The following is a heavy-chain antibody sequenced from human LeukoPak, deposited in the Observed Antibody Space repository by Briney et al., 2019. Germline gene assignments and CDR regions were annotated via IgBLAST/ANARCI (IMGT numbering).Heavy chain of an antibody. CDR3: ATGRGMVRGVIGYFDY. D-gene: IGHD3-10*01. Sequence: ASVKVSCKASGGTFSSYAISWVRQAPGQGLEWMGWINPNSGGTNYAQKFQGRVTMTRDTSISTAYMELSRLRSDDTAVYYCATGRGMVRGVIGYFDYWGQGTLVTVSS. CDR2: INPNSGGT. J-gene: IGHJ4*02. V-gene: IGHV1-2*02. CDR1: GGTFSSYA.